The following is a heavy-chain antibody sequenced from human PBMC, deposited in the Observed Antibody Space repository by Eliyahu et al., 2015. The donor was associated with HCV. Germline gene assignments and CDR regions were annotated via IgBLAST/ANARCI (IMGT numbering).Heavy chain of an antibody. CDR3: ARDPDYYDSSGYLDY. J-gene: IGHJ4*02. D-gene: IGHD3-22*01. Sequence: QVQLVESGGGVVQPGRSLRLXXAXSGFTXXXYGMHWVRQAPGKGLEWVAVIWYDGSNKYYADSVKGRFTISRDNSKNTLYLQMNSLRAEDTAVYYCARDPDYYDSSGYLDYWGQGTLVTVSS. CDR1: GFTXXXYG. CDR2: IWYDGSNK. V-gene: IGHV3-33*01.